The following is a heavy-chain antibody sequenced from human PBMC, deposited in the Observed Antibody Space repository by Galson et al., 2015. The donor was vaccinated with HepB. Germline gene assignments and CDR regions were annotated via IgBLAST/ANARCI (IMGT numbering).Heavy chain of an antibody. CDR2: ISAYNGNT. CDR3: ARDLLQGKTYYYGSGSYYNVDLPTHEFDY. D-gene: IGHD3-10*01. Sequence: SVKVSCKASGYTFTSYGISWVRQAPGQGLEWMGWISAYNGNTNYAQKLQGRVTMTTDTSTSTAYMELRSLRSDDTAVYYCARDLLQGKTYYYGSGSYYNVDLPTHEFDYWGQGTLVTVSS. V-gene: IGHV1-18*01. J-gene: IGHJ4*02. CDR1: GYTFTSYG.